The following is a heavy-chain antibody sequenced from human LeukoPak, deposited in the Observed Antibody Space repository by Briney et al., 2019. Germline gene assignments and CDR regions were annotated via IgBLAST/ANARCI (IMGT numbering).Heavy chain of an antibody. J-gene: IGHJ4*02. CDR2: ISYSGST. D-gene: IGHD4-17*01. V-gene: IGHV4-59*01. Sequence: SETLSLTCTVSGGSISTYYWSWIRQPPVKGLEWIGYISYSGSTNYNPSLQSRVTISVSTSKNQFSLKLTSVTAADTAVYYCAREPTLTTFGYWGQGTLVTVSS. CDR3: AREPTLTTFGY. CDR1: GGSISTYY.